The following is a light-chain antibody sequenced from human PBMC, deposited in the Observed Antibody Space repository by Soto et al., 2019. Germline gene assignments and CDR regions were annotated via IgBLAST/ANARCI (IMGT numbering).Light chain of an antibody. Sequence: ETVLTQSPGTLSLSPGERVTLSCRTSQSVPSSNLAWYQQKPGQAPRLLIYGAYSRATGIPDRFSGSGSGTDFTLTVSRLELEDFVLYVCQHYGTFGPGTKVDLK. J-gene: IGKJ3*01. V-gene: IGKV3-20*01. CDR1: QSVPSSN. CDR3: QHYGT. CDR2: GAY.